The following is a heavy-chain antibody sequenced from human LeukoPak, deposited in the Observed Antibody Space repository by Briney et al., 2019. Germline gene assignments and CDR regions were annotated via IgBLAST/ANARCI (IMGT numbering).Heavy chain of an antibody. V-gene: IGHV1-58*01. CDR3: AAEGRPTVVTFRKGAVDL. Sequence: SVKVSCKATGFTFTSSAVQWVRQARGQRLEWIGWIVVGSGNTNYAQKFQERVTITRDMSTSTVYMELSSLRSEDTAVYYCAAEGRPTVVTFRKGAVDLWGQGTMVTVSS. D-gene: IGHD4-23*01. CDR2: IVVGSGNT. J-gene: IGHJ3*01. CDR1: GFTFTSSA.